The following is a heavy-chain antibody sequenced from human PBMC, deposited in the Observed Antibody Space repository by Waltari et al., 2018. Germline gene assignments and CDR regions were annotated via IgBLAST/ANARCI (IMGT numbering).Heavy chain of an antibody. D-gene: IGHD1-26*01. CDR3: ARRSGSYPDYYYYMDV. J-gene: IGHJ6*03. CDR1: GGTFSSYA. CDR2: IIPILGIA. Sequence: QVQLVQSGAEVKKPGSSVKVSCKASGGTFSSYAISWVRRAPGQGLEWMGGIIPILGIANYAQKFQGRVTITADESTSTAYMELSSLRSEDTAVYYCARRSGSYPDYYYYMDVWGKGTTVTVSS. V-gene: IGHV1-69*04.